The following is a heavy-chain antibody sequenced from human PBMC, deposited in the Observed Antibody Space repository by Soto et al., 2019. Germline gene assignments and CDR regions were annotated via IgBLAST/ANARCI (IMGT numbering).Heavy chain of an antibody. CDR1: GFTFSSYA. J-gene: IGHJ4*02. V-gene: IGHV3-30-3*01. CDR2: ISYDGSNK. D-gene: IGHD4-4*01. CDR3: ARDSSKQKLREDYSNYGY. Sequence: QVQLVESGGGVVQPGRSLRLSCAASGFTFSSYAMHWVRQAPGKGLEWVAVISYDGSNKYYADSVKGRFTISRDNSKNTLYLQMNSLRAEDTAVYYCARDSSKQKLREDYSNYGYWGQGTLVTVSS.